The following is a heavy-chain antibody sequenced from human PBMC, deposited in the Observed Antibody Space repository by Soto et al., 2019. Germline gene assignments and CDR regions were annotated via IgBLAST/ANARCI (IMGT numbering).Heavy chain of an antibody. CDR2: IYYSGST. CDR3: ARSPNYYYYGFDV. Sequence: PSETLSLTCTFYVGSVISGDYFWGWLRQSPGKRLEWIAYIYYSGSTNYNPSLKSRATISVDTSKSQVSLTLTSMTAADAALYYCARSPNYYYYGFDVWGQGTAVTVSS. J-gene: IGHJ6*02. CDR1: VGSVISGDYF. D-gene: IGHD3-10*01. V-gene: IGHV4-61*08.